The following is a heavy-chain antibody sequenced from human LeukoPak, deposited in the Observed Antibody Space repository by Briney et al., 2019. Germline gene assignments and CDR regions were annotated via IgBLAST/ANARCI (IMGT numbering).Heavy chain of an antibody. CDR1: GFSFSSAW. CDR3: ATDIPYSYGAPDR. D-gene: IGHD5-18*01. V-gene: IGHV3-15*01. Sequence: GGSLRLSCAASGFSFSSAWMTWVRQAPGKGLEWVGQIKNRADGETTDYAAPVKGRFFISRDDSKNTLFLQMNSLKTEDTGVYYCATDIPYSYGAPDRWGQGTLVTVSS. CDR2: IKNRADGETT. J-gene: IGHJ5*02.